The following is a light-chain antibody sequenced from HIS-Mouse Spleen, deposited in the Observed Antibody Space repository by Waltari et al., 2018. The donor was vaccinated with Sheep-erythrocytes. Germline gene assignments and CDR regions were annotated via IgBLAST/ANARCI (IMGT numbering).Light chain of an antibody. Sequence: SYELTQPPSVSVSPGQTASITCSGAKLGDKYACWYQQKPGHSPVLVIYQDSKRPPGSRERFSGSNSGNTATRTISGTQAMDEADYYCQAWDSSTVVFGGGTKLTVL. CDR1: KLGDKY. CDR2: QDS. V-gene: IGLV3-1*01. J-gene: IGLJ2*01. CDR3: QAWDSSTVV.